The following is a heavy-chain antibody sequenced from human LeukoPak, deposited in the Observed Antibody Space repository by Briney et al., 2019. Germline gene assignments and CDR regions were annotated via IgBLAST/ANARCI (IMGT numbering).Heavy chain of an antibody. CDR3: ARGRGSGWFY. CDR1: GGSISSYY. CDR2: IYYSGST. J-gene: IGHJ4*02. D-gene: IGHD6-19*01. Sequence: SETLSLTCTVSGGSISSYYWSWIRQPPGKGLEWIGYIYYSGSTNYNPSLKSRVTISVDTSKNQFSLKLSSATAADTAVYYCARGRGSGWFYWGQGTLVTVSS. V-gene: IGHV4-59*12.